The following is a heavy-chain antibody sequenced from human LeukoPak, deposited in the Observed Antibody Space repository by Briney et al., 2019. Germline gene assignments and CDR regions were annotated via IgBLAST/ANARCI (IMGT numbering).Heavy chain of an antibody. CDR1: GFTFSGYA. CDR2: ISSSSNII. Sequence: GGSPRLSCAASGFTFSGYAMNWVRQAPGKGLEWVSHIYISSSSNIISYADSVKGRFTISRDNAQNSLYLQMNGLRDEDTAVYYCVRDRAYSFDYWGQGILVTVSS. D-gene: IGHD2-21*01. CDR3: VRDRAYSFDY. V-gene: IGHV3-48*02. J-gene: IGHJ4*02.